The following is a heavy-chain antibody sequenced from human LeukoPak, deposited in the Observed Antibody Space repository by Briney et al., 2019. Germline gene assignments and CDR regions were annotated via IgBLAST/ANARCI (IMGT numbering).Heavy chain of an antibody. Sequence: SETLSLTCTVSGYSIGSGYYWGWIRQPPGKGLEWIGSIYHSGSTYYNPSLKSRVTISVDTSKNQFSLKLSSVTAADTAVYYCAREVKGLDYGLDPWGQGTLVTVSS. V-gene: IGHV4-38-2*02. CDR1: GYSIGSGYY. CDR2: IYHSGST. CDR3: AREVKGLDYGLDP. D-gene: IGHD4/OR15-4a*01. J-gene: IGHJ5*02.